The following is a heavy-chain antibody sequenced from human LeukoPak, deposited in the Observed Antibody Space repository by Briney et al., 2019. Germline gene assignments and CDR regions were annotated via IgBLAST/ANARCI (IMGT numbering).Heavy chain of an antibody. CDR1: GFTFSDYY. D-gene: IGHD6-19*01. CDR3: AKTTAGYSSGRYPGWPVDY. CDR2: ISGSGGDT. J-gene: IGHJ4*02. Sequence: GGSLRLSCAASGFTFSDYYMSWVRQAPGKGLEWVSGISGSGGDTYFADSVKGRFTISRDNSKNTVFLQTDSLRAEDTALYYCAKTTAGYSSGRYPGWPVDYWGQGTLVTVSS. V-gene: IGHV3-23*01.